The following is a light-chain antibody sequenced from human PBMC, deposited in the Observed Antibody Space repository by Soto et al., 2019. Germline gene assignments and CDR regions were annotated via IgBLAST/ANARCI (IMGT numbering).Light chain of an antibody. V-gene: IGLV2-14*01. CDR2: EVS. J-gene: IGLJ1*01. Sequence: QSVLTQPASVSGSPGQSITISCTGTSSDVGGYNYVSWYQQHPGKAPKLMIYEVSNRPSGFSNRFSGSKSGNTASLTISGLQAEDEADYYCSSYTSSTHYVFGTGTKLTVL. CDR1: SSDVGGYNY. CDR3: SSYTSSTHYV.